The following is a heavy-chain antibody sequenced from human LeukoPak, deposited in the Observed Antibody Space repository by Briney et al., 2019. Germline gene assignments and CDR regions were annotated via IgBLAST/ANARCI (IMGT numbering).Heavy chain of an antibody. Sequence: GGSLRLSCVASGFTFNDYYMNWIRQAPGKGLEWVSYISGSGSTIYYADSVKGRFTISRDNSKNTLYLQMNSLRAEDTAVYYCARHNTHPKYYYDSSGYEDGMDVWGQGTTVTVSS. CDR1: GFTFNDYY. J-gene: IGHJ6*02. D-gene: IGHD3-22*01. V-gene: IGHV3-11*04. CDR2: ISGSGSTI. CDR3: ARHNTHPKYYYDSSGYEDGMDV.